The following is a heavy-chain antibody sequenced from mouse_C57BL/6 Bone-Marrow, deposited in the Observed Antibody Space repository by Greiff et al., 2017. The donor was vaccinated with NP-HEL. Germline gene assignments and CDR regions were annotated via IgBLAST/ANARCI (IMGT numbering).Heavy chain of an antibody. D-gene: IGHD2-5*01. CDR3: ARQGAYYSNYDAMDY. CDR1: GFTFSDYG. V-gene: IGHV5-17*01. CDR2: ISSGSSTI. J-gene: IGHJ4*01. Sequence: EVNLVESGGGLVKPGGSLKLSCAASGFTFSDYGMHWVRQAPEKGLEWVAYISSGSSTIYYADTVKGRFTISRDNAKNTLFLQMTSLRSEDTAMYYCARQGAYYSNYDAMDYWGQGTSVTVSS.